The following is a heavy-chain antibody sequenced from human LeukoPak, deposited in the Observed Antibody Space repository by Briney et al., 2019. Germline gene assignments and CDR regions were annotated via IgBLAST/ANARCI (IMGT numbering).Heavy chain of an antibody. Sequence: GGSLRLSCAASGFTFSSYEMSWVRQAPGKGLEWVSYISSSGSTIYYADSVKGRFTISRDNAKNSLYLQMNSLRAEDTAVYYCASIGSSGYYRPFDYWGQGTLVTVSS. CDR3: ASIGSSGYYRPFDY. CDR1: GFTFSSYE. D-gene: IGHD3-22*01. CDR2: ISSSGSTI. V-gene: IGHV3-48*03. J-gene: IGHJ4*02.